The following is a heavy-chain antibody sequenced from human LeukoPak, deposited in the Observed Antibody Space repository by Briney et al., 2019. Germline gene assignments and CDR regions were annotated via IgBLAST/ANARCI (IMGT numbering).Heavy chain of an antibody. CDR2: ISSNGGST. CDR1: GFTFRSYA. CDR3: ARGRVITFGGVIYPYFDY. Sequence: GGSLRLSCAASGFTFRSYAMHWVRQAPGKGLEYVSAISSNGGSTYYANSVKGRFTISRDNSKNTLYLQMGSLRAEDMAVYYCARGRVITFGGVIYPYFDYWGQGTLVTVSS. V-gene: IGHV3-64*01. J-gene: IGHJ4*02. D-gene: IGHD3-16*01.